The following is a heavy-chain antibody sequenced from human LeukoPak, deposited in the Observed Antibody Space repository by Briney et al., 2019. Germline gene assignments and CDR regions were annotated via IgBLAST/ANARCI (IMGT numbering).Heavy chain of an antibody. CDR2: IIPMLGIT. Sequence: ASVTVSFKWTGGTFINYGLSGVRQAPGKGGEGMGRIIPMLGITNYAQKFQGRVTNTADTSTSTAYMEVSSLRSEDTAVYYCARVVQRDAHYYYHAMDVWGQGTTVTVSS. D-gene: IGHD2-2*01. V-gene: IGHV1-69*10. CDR1: GGTFINYG. CDR3: ARVVQRDAHYYYHAMDV. J-gene: IGHJ6*02.